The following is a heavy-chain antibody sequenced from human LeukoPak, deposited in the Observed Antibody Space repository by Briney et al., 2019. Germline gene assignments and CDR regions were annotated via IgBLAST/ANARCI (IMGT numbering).Heavy chain of an antibody. D-gene: IGHD1-26*01. CDR1: GGSFSGYY. CDR2: INHSGST. Sequence: KPSETLSLTCAVYGGSFSGYYWSWIRQPPGKGLEWIGEINHSGSTNYNPSLKSRVTISVDTSKNQFSLKLSSVTAADTAVYYCARGRIVGATYLDYWGQGTLVTVSS. V-gene: IGHV4-34*01. J-gene: IGHJ4*02. CDR3: ARGRIVGATYLDY.